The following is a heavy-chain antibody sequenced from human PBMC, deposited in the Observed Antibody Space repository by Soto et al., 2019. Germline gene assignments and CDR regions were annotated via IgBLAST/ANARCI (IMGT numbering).Heavy chain of an antibody. CDR2: IYYSGST. CDR3: ARVVPAALDYYYYYGMDV. J-gene: IGHJ6*02. V-gene: IGHV4-31*03. Sequence: TLSLTCTVSGGSISSGGYYWSWIRQHPGKGLEWIGYIYYSGSTYYNPSLKSRVTISVDTSKNQFSLKLSSVTAADTAVYYCARVVPAALDYYYYYGMDVWGQGTTVTVSS. D-gene: IGHD2-2*01. CDR1: GGSISSGGYY.